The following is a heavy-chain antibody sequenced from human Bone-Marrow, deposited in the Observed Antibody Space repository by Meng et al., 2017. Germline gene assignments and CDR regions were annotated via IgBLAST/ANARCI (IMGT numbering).Heavy chain of an antibody. V-gene: IGHV1-2*06. J-gene: IGHJ4*02. CDR2: INPNSGVT. Sequence: ASVKVSCKASGYTFTGYYIHWVRQAPGQGLEWMGRINPNSGVTNYAQRFQGRVTMTRDTSISTAYMELSGLTSDDTAVYYCARRESDDSTGYYYWGQGTLVTVSS. D-gene: IGHD3-22*01. CDR3: ARRESDDSTGYYY. CDR1: GYTFTGYY.